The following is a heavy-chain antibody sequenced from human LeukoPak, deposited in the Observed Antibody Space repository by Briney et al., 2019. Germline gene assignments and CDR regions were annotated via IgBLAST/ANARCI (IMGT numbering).Heavy chain of an antibody. J-gene: IGHJ3*02. Sequence: GGSLRLSCAASGFTFSSHWMHWVRQAPGKGLVWVSHINGDGSNTNYADSVKGRFTISRDNAKNTLYLQMNSLRAEDTAVYHCARSKSWCSTDAFHMWGQGTRVTVSS. V-gene: IGHV3-74*01. CDR2: INGDGSNT. D-gene: IGHD4/OR15-4a*01. CDR3: ARSKSWCSTDAFHM. CDR1: GFTFSSHW.